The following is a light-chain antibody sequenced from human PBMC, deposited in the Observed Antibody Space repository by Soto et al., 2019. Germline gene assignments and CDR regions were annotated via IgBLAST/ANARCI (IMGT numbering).Light chain of an antibody. CDR2: DAS. CDR3: QQYNYWPPWT. Sequence: EIVMTQSPVTLSVSPGERATLSCRASQSVRSNLAWYQQKPGQAPRLLMYDASTRATGIPARFSGSESGTAFTLPISSLQSEDFAVYYCQQYNYWPPWTFGQGTKVEIK. V-gene: IGKV3-15*01. CDR1: QSVRSN. J-gene: IGKJ1*01.